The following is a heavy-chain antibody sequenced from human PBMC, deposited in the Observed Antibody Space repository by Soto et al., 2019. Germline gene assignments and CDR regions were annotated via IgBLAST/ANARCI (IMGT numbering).Heavy chain of an antibody. D-gene: IGHD6-19*01. J-gene: IGHJ4*02. CDR2: TYYRSKWYN. CDR3: ARAIAVADPSSHFDY. V-gene: IGHV6-1*01. CDR1: GDSVSSNSAA. Sequence: SQTLSLTCAISGDSVSSNSAAWNWIRQSPSRGLEWLGRTYYRSKWYNGYAVSVKSRITINPDTSKNQFSLQLNSVTPEDTAVYYCARAIAVADPSSHFDYWGQGTLVTVSS.